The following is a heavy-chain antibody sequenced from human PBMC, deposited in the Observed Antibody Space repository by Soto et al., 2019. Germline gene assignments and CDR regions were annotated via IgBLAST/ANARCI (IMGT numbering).Heavy chain of an antibody. CDR2: IIPIFGTA. CDR1: GCTFSSYT. J-gene: IGHJ6*02. D-gene: IGHD2-2*01. Sequence: SVKVSCKASGCTFSSYTISWVRQAPGQGLEWMGGIIPIFGTANYAQKFQGRVTITADESTSTAYMELSSLRSEDTAVYYCTRHDCISSSCYYYYYYGMDVWGQGTTVTVSS. V-gene: IGHV1-69*13. CDR3: TRHDCISSSCYYYYYYGMDV.